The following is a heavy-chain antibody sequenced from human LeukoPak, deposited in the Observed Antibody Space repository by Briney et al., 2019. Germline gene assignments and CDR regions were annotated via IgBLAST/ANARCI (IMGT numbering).Heavy chain of an antibody. CDR1: GGSFSGYY. J-gene: IGHJ4*02. CDR2: INHSGST. Sequence: SETLSLTCAVYGGSFSGYYWSWIRQPPGKGLEWIGEINHSGSTNYNPSLRSRVTISVDTFKNQFSLKLSSVTAADTAVYYCARGLRDYYGSGSYYYFDYWGQGTLVTVSS. D-gene: IGHD3-10*01. V-gene: IGHV4-34*01. CDR3: ARGLRDYYGSGSYYYFDY.